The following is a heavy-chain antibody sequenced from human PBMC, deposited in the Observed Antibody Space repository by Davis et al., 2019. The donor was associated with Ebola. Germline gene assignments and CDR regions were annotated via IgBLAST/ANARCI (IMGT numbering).Heavy chain of an antibody. CDR3: AREDSSGWYRGDAFDI. V-gene: IGHV4-4*02. D-gene: IGHD6-19*01. CDR2: IYHSGST. Sequence: MPSETLSLTCAVSGGSIRSSNWWSWFRQPPGKGLEWIGEIYHSGSTNYNPSLKSRFTISVDKSKNQFSLKLSSVTAADTAVYYCAREDSSGWYRGDAFDIWGQGTMVTVSS. J-gene: IGHJ3*02. CDR1: GGSIRSSNW.